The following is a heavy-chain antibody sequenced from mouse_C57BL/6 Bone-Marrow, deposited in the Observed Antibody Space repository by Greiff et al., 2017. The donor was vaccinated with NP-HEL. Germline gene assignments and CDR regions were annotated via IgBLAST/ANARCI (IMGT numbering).Heavy chain of an antibody. J-gene: IGHJ4*01. D-gene: IGHD3-2*02. CDR3: ASAQATWDYAMDY. V-gene: IGHV14-3*01. Sequence: VQLQQSVAELVRPGASVKLSCTASGFNIKNTYMHWVKQRPEQGLEWIGRIDPANGNTKYAPKFQGKATITADTSSNTAYLQLSSLTSDDTAIYYCASAQATWDYAMDYWGQGTSVTVSS. CDR1: GFNIKNTY. CDR2: IDPANGNT.